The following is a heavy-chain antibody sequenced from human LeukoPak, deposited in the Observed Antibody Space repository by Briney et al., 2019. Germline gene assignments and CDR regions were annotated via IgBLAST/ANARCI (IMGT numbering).Heavy chain of an antibody. J-gene: IGHJ6*02. Sequence: PGGSLRLSCAASGFTFSSYGMDWVRQAPGKGLEWVAVISYDGSNKYYADSVKGRFTISRNNAKSSLDLQMNSLTTEDTALYYCVKGTGAAAGHFLDYGMDVWGQGTTVTVSS. CDR1: GFTFSSYG. CDR3: VKGTGAAAGHFLDYGMDV. CDR2: ISYDGSNK. D-gene: IGHD6-13*01. V-gene: IGHV3-30*18.